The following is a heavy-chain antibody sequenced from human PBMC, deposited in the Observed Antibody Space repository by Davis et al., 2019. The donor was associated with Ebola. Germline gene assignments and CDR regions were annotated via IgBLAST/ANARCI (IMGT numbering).Heavy chain of an antibody. CDR2: SHYSGST. D-gene: IGHD3-22*01. J-gene: IGHJ1*01. CDR1: GVSITSYY. CDR3: ARAGVSSGYYYEYFQH. V-gene: IGHV4-59*01. Sequence: MPSETLSLTCTVSGVSITSYYWSWVRQPPGKGLEWIGYSHYSGSTNYNPSLKSRVTISVDTSKNQFSLKLSSVTAADTAVYYCARAGVSSGYYYEYFQHWGQGTLVTVSS.